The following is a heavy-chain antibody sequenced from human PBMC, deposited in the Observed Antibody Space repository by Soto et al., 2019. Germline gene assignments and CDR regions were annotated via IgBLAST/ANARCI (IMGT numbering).Heavy chain of an antibody. CDR1: GYTFTSYY. D-gene: IGHD3-16*01. J-gene: IGHJ3*02. V-gene: IGHV1-46*01. CDR3: ARDRVAGIWGDAFDI. CDR2: INSSGGST. Sequence: ASVKVSCKASGYTFTSYYMHWVRQAPGQGLEWMGIINSSGGSTSYAQKFQGRVTMTRDTSTSTAYMDLRSLTSDDTAVYYCARDRVAGIWGDAFDIWGQGTMVTVSS.